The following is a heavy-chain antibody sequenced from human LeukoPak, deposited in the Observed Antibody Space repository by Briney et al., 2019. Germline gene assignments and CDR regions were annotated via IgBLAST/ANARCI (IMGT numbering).Heavy chain of an antibody. D-gene: IGHD3-3*01. J-gene: IGHJ4*02. Sequence: PGGSLRLSCAGSGFIFNNYAMSWVRQAPGKGLEWVSGISGSGGTAYYPDSVKGHVTISRDNSKSTLHLQINSLRVDDTAVYYCAKGSAIFGMAGWDYFDHWGQGILVTVSS. CDR3: AKGSAIFGMAGWDYFDH. CDR2: ISGSGGTA. V-gene: IGHV3-23*01. CDR1: GFIFNNYA.